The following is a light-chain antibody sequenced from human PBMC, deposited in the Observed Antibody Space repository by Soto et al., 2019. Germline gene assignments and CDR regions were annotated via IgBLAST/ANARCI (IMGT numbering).Light chain of an antibody. J-gene: IGKJ3*01. CDR3: QQYNDWPPFT. CDR1: QTVSSN. CDR2: GAS. Sequence: EIVMTQSPATLSVSPGERATLSCRASQTVSSNLAWYQQKPDQAPRLLIHGASTRAAGIPARFRGSGSGTEFTLTISSLQSEDFAVYYCQQYNDWPPFTVGPGTRVDIK. V-gene: IGKV3-15*01.